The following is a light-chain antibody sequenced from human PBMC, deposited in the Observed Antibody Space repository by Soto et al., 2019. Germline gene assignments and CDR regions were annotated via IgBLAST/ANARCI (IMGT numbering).Light chain of an antibody. CDR3: QQYDSYSWT. V-gene: IGKV1-5*01. CDR1: QSISTF. J-gene: IGKJ1*01. CDR2: DAS. Sequence: DIQMTQSPSTLSASSGDTVTITCRASQSISTFLAWYQQKPGKAPKLLIFDASSLKSGVPSRFRGSGSGTEFTLTISSLQPDDFETYYCQQYDSYSWTFGQGTKVDIK.